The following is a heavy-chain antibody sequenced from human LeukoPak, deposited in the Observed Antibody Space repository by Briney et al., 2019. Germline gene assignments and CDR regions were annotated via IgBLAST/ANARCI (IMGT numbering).Heavy chain of an antibody. CDR1: GGSFTSGGTY. CDR2: IYHTGSA. J-gene: IGHJ4*02. V-gene: IGHV4-31*11. Sequence: SETLSLSCAVSGGSFTSGGTYWTWIRQHPGKGLEWIGYIYHTGSAFYSPSLESRASLSVDTSKKQFSLRLTTVTVADTAVYYCAKGNDIGSFDYWGQGTLVTVSS. CDR3: AKGNDIGSFDY. D-gene: IGHD6-25*01.